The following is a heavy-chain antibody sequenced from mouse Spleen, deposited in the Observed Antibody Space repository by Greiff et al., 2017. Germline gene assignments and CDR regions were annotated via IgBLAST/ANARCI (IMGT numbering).Heavy chain of an antibody. D-gene: IGHD1-1*01. CDR3: ARSVVRYFDV. J-gene: IGHJ1*01. V-gene: IGHV5-9-3*01. CDR1: GFTFSSYA. CDR2: ISSGGGNT. Sequence: VQLKESGGGLVKLGGSLKLSCAASGFTFSSYAMSWVRQTPEKRLEWVATISSGGGNTYYPDSVKGRFTISRDNAKNTLYLQMSSLKSEDTAMYYCARSVVRYFDVWGAGTTVTVSS.